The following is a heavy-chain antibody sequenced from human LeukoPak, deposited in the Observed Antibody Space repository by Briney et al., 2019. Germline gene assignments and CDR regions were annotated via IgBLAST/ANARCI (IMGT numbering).Heavy chain of an antibody. CDR3: ARKVTMVREHSTWFDP. D-gene: IGHD3-10*01. Sequence: PSETLSLTCTVSGYSISSGYYWGWIRQPPGKGLEWIGRIYTSGSTNYNPSLKSRVTISVDTSKNQFSLKLSSVTAADTAVYYCARKVTMVREHSTWFDPWGQGTLVTVSS. V-gene: IGHV4-38-2*02. J-gene: IGHJ5*02. CDR1: GYSISSGYY. CDR2: IYTSGST.